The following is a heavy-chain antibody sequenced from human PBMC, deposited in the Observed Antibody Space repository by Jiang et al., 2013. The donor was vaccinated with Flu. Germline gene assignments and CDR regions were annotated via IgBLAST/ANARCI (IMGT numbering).Heavy chain of an antibody. CDR3: ARDGLIAVADYYYGMDV. V-gene: IGHV4-39*07. CDR1: GSSISNNNYY. CDR2: MYYSGST. D-gene: IGHD2-21*01. J-gene: IGHJ6*02. Sequence: PGLVKPSETLSLTCTVSGSSISNNNYYWGWIRQSPGKGLEWIGSMYYSGSTYYNPSLKSRVTISVDMSKSEFSLKLSSVTAADSAVYYCARDGLIAVADYYYGMDVWGQGTTVTVSS.